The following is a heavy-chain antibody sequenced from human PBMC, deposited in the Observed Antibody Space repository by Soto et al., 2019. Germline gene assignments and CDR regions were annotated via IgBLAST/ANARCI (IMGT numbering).Heavy chain of an antibody. D-gene: IGHD6-19*01. CDR3: ARVRAYSSGWTPIDY. J-gene: IGHJ4*02. CDR1: GGSISSYY. V-gene: IGHV4-59*01. CDR2: IHYSGST. Sequence: QVQLQESGPGLVKPSETLSLTCTVSGGSISSYYWSWIRQPPGKGLEWIGYIHYSGSTNYNPSLNSRVTISVDTSKNQFSLKRSSVTAADTAVYYCARVRAYSSGWTPIDYWGQGTLVTVSS.